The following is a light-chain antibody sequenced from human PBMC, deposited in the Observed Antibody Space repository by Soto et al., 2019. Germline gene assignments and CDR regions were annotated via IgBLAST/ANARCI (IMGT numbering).Light chain of an antibody. V-gene: IGKV3-11*01. CDR3: KQRSNWPLT. CDR1: QSVSSY. Sequence: EIVLTQSPATLSLSPGERATLSCRASQSVSSYLAWYQQKPGQAPRLLIYDASNRATGIPARFSGSGSGTDFTLTISSLEPADFAVYYCKQRSNWPLTFGGGTKVEIK. J-gene: IGKJ4*01. CDR2: DAS.